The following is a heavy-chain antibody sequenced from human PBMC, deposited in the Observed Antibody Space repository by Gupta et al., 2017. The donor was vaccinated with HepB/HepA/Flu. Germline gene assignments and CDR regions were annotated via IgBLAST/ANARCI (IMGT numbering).Heavy chain of an antibody. Sequence: QITLKESGPTLVKPTETLTLTCTFSGFSIRTTGMGVAWIRQPPGKALEWLALIYWNDDKRYSSSLKTRLTITKDASKNQVVLTMTNMDPVDTAIYYCAHLPEHWVVTFDYWGQGTQVTVSS. CDR3: AHLPEHWVVTFDY. J-gene: IGHJ4*02. CDR1: GFSIRTTGMG. CDR2: IYWNDDK. V-gene: IGHV2-5*01. D-gene: IGHD2-15*01.